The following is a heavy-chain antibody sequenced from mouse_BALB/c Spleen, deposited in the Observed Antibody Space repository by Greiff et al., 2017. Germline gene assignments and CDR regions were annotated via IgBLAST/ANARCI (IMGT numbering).Heavy chain of an antibody. V-gene: IGHV5-12-2*01. Sequence: DVHLVESGGGLVQPGGSLKLSCAASGFTFSSYTMSWVRQTPEKRLEWVAYISNGGGSTYYPDTVKGRFTISRDNAKNTLYLQMSSLKSEDTAMYYCARHDGYFDYWGQGTTLTVSS. CDR3: ARHDGYFDY. CDR2: ISNGGGST. CDR1: GFTFSSYT. J-gene: IGHJ2*01.